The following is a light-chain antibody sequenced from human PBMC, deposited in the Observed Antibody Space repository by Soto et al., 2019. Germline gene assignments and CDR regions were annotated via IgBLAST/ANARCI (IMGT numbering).Light chain of an antibody. V-gene: IGLV1-44*01. CDR1: SSNIGSNT. CDR2: NNN. Sequence: QSVLTQPPSASGTPGQRVAISCSGSSSNIGSNTVNWYQQLPGMAPKLLIYNNNQRPSGVPDRFSGSKSGTSASLAISGLQCEDEADYYCAAWDDSLNAVVFGGGTKLTVL. J-gene: IGLJ2*01. CDR3: AAWDDSLNAVV.